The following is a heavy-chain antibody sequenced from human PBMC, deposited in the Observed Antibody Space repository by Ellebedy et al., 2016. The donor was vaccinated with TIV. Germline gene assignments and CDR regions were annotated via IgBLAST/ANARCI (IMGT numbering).Heavy chain of an antibody. D-gene: IGHD3-3*01. CDR3: ARGLPFTGGFLGPPDTNPNWFDP. V-gene: IGHV4-39*07. CDR2: IYYSGST. CDR1: GGSISSSSYY. Sequence: MPGGSLRLSCTVSGGSISSSSYYWGWIRQPPGKGLEWIGSIYYSGSTYYNPSLKSRVTISVDTSKNQFSLKLSSVTAADTAVYYCARGLPFTGGFLGPPDTNPNWFDPWGQGTLVTVSS. J-gene: IGHJ5*02.